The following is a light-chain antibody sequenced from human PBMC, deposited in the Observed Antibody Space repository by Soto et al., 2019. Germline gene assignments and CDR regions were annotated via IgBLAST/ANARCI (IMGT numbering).Light chain of an antibody. V-gene: IGKV3-20*01. CDR2: GAS. J-gene: IGKJ4*01. Sequence: EIVLTQSPGTLSLSPGERATRSCRSSQSVSSSYLAWYQQKPGQAPRLLIYGASRRATGIPDRFSGSGSGTDFTLTISRLEPEDFAVYYCQQYGSSPLTFGGGPKVEIK. CDR1: QSVSSSY. CDR3: QQYGSSPLT.